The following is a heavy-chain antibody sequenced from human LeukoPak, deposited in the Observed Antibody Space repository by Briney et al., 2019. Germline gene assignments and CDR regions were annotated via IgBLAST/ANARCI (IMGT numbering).Heavy chain of an antibody. CDR3: ARGGDIVVVPAAMEYYFDY. V-gene: IGHV4-59*01. CDR2: IYYSGST. Sequence: PSETLSLTCTVSGGSISSCYWSWIRQPPGKGLEWIGYIYYSGSTNYNPSLKSRVTISVDTSKNQFSLKLSSVTAADTAVYYCARGGDIVVVPAAMEYYFDYWGQGTLVTVSS. CDR1: GGSISSCY. J-gene: IGHJ4*02. D-gene: IGHD2-2*01.